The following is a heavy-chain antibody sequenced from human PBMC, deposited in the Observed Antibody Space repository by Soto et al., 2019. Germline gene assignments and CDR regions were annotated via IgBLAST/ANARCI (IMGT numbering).Heavy chain of an antibody. V-gene: IGHV1-45*02. J-gene: IGHJ4*02. Sequence: SVKVSCKGSGNTFMYLYLHWVRQAPGQALECMGSATPSNGNTKYAPRFQDRVTFTADSSMSTAYFDLRSLTPAARAMYYSASGRYDSSGYFVYWDPGTLLTVSS. CDR2: ATPSNGNT. CDR1: GNTFMYLY. D-gene: IGHD3-22*01. CDR3: ASGRYDSSGYFVY.